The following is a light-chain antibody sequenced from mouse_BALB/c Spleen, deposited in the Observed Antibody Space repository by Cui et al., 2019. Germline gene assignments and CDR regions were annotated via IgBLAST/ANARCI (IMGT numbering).Light chain of an antibody. CDR1: PSVSY. J-gene: IGKJ1*01. V-gene: IGKV4-59*01. Sequence: QIVLTHSPAIMYASPGKKVTMPCSASPSVSYMLWYQQKSGTSPKRWIYDTSKLASGVPARFSGSGSGTSYSLTISSMEAEDAATYYCQQWSSNPPTFGGGTKLEIK. CDR3: QQWSSNPPT. CDR2: DTS.